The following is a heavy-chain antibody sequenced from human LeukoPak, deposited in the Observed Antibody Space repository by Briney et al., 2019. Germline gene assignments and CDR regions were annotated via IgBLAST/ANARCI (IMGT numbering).Heavy chain of an antibody. CDR1: GFTFNDYA. CDR2: ISGSGDST. CDR3: AKEVTVTKVSVTLMIDY. Sequence: GGSLRLSCAASGFTFNDYAMSWVRQAPGKGLEWVSAISGSGDSTYYADSVKGRFTISRDNSKNTLNLHMNSLRAEDTAVYYCAKEVTVTKVSVTLMIDYWGQGTLVTVSS. J-gene: IGHJ4*02. V-gene: IGHV3-23*01. D-gene: IGHD4-11*01.